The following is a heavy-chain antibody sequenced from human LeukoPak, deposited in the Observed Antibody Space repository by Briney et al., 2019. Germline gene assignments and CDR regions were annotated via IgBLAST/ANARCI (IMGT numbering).Heavy chain of an antibody. Sequence: PSETLSLTCTVSGGSISSSSSYWGWIRQPPGKGLEWIGSIYYTGSTYYNPSLGSRVTISIDTSKNQFSLKLSSVTAADTAKYYCATAVSGSYYYFDYWGQGTLVTVSS. V-gene: IGHV4-39*01. CDR1: GGSISSSSSY. D-gene: IGHD3-10*01. CDR2: IYYTGST. J-gene: IGHJ4*02. CDR3: ATAVSGSYYYFDY.